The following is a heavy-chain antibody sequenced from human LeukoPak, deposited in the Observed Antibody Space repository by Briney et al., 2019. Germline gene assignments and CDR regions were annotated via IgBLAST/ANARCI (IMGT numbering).Heavy chain of an antibody. CDR1: GFTFGKYW. V-gene: IGHV3-74*01. CDR2: INSEGTYT. CDR3: ARARFKSDY. J-gene: IGHJ4*02. Sequence: PGGSLRLSCVASGFTFGKYWMSWVRQAPGKGLVWVSRINSEGTYTTYADSVKGRFIISRDNAKDTLFLQMNTLRVEDTAVYYCARARFKSDYWGQGTLVAVSS. D-gene: IGHD3-3*01.